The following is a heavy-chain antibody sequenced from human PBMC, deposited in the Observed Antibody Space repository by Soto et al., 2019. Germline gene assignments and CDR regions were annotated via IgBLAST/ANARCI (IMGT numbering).Heavy chain of an antibody. Sequence: ASVKVSCKASGYTFTSYGVSWVRQAPGQGLEWMGWISAYNGNTNYAQKLQGRVTMTTDTSTSTAYMELRSLRSDDTAVYYCARDPSLGDAFDIWGQGTMVTVSS. D-gene: IGHD7-27*01. J-gene: IGHJ3*02. CDR1: GYTFTSYG. CDR3: ARDPSLGDAFDI. V-gene: IGHV1-18*01. CDR2: ISAYNGNT.